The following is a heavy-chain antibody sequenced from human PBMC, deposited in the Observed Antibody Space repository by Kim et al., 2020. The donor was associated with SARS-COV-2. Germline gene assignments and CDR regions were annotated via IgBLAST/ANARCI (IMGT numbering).Heavy chain of an antibody. V-gene: IGHV3-7*03. J-gene: IGHJ6*02. Sequence: DVDSVKGRFTISRDNAKNSLYLQMNSLRAEDTAVYFCARLINDYYYGMDVWGQGTTVTVSS. CDR3: ARLINDYYYGMDV. D-gene: IGHD3-10*01.